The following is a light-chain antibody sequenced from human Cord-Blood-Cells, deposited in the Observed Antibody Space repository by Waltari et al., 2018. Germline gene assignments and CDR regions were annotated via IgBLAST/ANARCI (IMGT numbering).Light chain of an antibody. J-gene: IGLJ1*01. CDR3: CSYAGSFYV. Sequence: QSALTQPRSVSGSPGPSVTISRSLTTPAVGGSNNVSWYQQHPGHAPKRMIYDVSKRPAGVPDRFSGSKSGNTASLTISGLQAEDEADYYCCSYAGSFYVFGTGTKVTVL. CDR1: TPAVGGSNN. V-gene: IGLV2-11*01. CDR2: DVS.